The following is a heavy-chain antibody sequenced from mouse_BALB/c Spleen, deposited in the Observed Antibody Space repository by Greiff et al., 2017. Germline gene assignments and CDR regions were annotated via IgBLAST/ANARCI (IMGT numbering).Heavy chain of an antibody. D-gene: IGHD2-1*01. CDR2: ISSGSSTI. V-gene: IGHV5-17*02. J-gene: IGHJ2*01. CDR1: GFTFSSFG. CDR3: ARLDYYRLHLDY. Sequence: EVMLVESGGGLVQPGGSRKLSCAASGFTFSSFGMHWVRQAPEKGLEWVAYISSGSSTIYYADTVKGRFTISRDNPKNTLFLQMTSLRSEDTAMYYCARLDYYRLHLDYWGQGTTLTVSS.